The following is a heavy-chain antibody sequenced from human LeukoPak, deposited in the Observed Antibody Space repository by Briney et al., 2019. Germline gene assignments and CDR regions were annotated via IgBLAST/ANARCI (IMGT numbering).Heavy chain of an antibody. V-gene: IGHV5-51*01. CDR3: ASSDYYDSNGVLDY. J-gene: IGHJ4*02. D-gene: IGHD3-22*01. CDR2: IYPGKSDT. Sequence: CLKISCKGSGYSFTSYWIGWVRQMPGKGLEWMGIIYPGKSDTRYSPSFQGQVTISADKSISTAYLQWSSLKASDTPMYYCASSDYYDSNGVLDYWGRGTLDTLST. CDR1: GYSFTSYW.